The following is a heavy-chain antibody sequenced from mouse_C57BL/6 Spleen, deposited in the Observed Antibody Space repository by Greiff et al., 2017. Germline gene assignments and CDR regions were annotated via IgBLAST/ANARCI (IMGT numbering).Heavy chain of an antibody. J-gene: IGHJ1*03. CDR1: GFSFNTYA. D-gene: IGHD4-1*01. CDR3: VRQGLAFDV. Sequence: GGGLVQPKGSLKLSCAASGFSFNTYAMNWVRQAPGKGLEWVARIRSKSNNYATYYADSVKDRFTISRDDSESMLYLQMNNLKTEDTAMYYCVRQGLAFDVWGTGTTVTVSS. V-gene: IGHV10-1*01. CDR2: IRSKSNNYAT.